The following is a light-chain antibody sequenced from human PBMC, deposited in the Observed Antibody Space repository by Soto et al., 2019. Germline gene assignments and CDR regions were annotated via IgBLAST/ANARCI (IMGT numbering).Light chain of an antibody. Sequence: QSVLTQPPSASGTPGQRVTFSCSGSSSNIGTNAVSWYQQLPGAAPKLLIKSNDQRPSGVPDRFSGSKSGASASLAIRGLQSEDEVDYYCAAWDDSLNGYVFGTGTKLTVL. CDR3: AAWDDSLNGYV. CDR1: SSNIGTNA. J-gene: IGLJ1*01. CDR2: SND. V-gene: IGLV1-44*01.